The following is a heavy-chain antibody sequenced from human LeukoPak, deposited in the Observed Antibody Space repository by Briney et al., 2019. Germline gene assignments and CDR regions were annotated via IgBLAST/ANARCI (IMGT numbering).Heavy chain of an antibody. D-gene: IGHD4-17*01. V-gene: IGHV3-30-3*01. J-gene: IGHJ4*02. CDR2: ISYDGSNK. Sequence: SCKASGYTFTSYYMHWVRQAPGKGLEWVAVISYDGSNKYYADSVKGRFTISRDNSKNTLYLQMNSLRAEDTAVYYCARAEDYGDYVIDYWGQGTLVTVSS. CDR1: GYTFTSYY. CDR3: ARAEDYGDYVIDY.